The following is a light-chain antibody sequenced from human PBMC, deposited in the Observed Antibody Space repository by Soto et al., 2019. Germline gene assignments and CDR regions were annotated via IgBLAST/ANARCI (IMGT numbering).Light chain of an antibody. CDR3: HQYNNWPPWT. CDR1: QSVSRN. CDR2: AAS. V-gene: IGKV3-15*01. Sequence: EIVMTQSPATLSVSPGERVTLSCRASQSVSRNLAWYQYIPGQAPRLLIYAASTRATGIPARFSGSGSGTEFTLSISSLQYEDYAVYYCHQYNNWPPWTFGQGNKVEIK. J-gene: IGKJ1*01.